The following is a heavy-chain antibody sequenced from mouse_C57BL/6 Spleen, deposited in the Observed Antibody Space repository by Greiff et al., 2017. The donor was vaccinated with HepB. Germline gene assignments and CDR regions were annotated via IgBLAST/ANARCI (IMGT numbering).Heavy chain of an antibody. J-gene: IGHJ4*01. CDR1: GYAFSSSW. CDR3: ARLEDY. Sequence: QVQLQQSGPELVKPGASVKISCKASGYAFSSSWMNWVKPRPGKGLEWIGRIYPGDGDTNYNGKFKGKATLTADKSSSTAYMQLSSLTSEDSAVYFCARLEDYWGQGTSVTVSS. V-gene: IGHV1-82*01. CDR2: IYPGDGDT.